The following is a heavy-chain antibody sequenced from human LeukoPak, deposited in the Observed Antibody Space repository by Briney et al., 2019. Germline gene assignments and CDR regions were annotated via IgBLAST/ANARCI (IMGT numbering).Heavy chain of an antibody. J-gene: IGHJ4*02. CDR1: GGSISSGDYY. D-gene: IGHD5-18*01. CDR3: ARARRYSYGLYYFDY. V-gene: IGHV4-30-4*08. Sequence: SETLSLTCTVPGGSISSGDYYWSWIRQPPWKGLEWIGYIYYSGSTYYNPSLKSRVTISVDTSKNQFSLKLSSVTAADTAVYYCARARRYSYGLYYFDYWGQGTLVTVSS. CDR2: IYYSGST.